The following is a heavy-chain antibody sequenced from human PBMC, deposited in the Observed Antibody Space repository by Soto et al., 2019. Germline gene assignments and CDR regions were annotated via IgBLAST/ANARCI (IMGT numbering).Heavy chain of an antibody. CDR2: MNPNSGNT. D-gene: IGHD3-10*01. CDR1: GYTFTSYD. V-gene: IGHV1-8*01. Sequence: ASVKVSCKASGYTFTSYDINWVRQATGQGLEWMGWMNPNSGNTGYAQKFQGRVTMTRNTSISTAYMELSSLRSEDTAVYYCARGPLRPDGSGSYFYYYYMDGWGKGTTVTFSS. J-gene: IGHJ6*03. CDR3: ARGPLRPDGSGSYFYYYYMDG.